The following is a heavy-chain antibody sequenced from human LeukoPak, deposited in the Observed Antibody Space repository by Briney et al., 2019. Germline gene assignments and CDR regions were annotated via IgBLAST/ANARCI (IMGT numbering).Heavy chain of an antibody. Sequence: GGSLRLSCAASGFTFSSYAMHWVRQAPGKGLEWVAVISYDGSNKYYADSVKGRFTISRDNSKNTLYLQMNSLRAEDTAVYYCARDLTATIVVARRGFDYWGQGTLVTVSS. CDR3: ARDLTATIVVARRGFDY. J-gene: IGHJ4*02. CDR1: GFTFSSYA. V-gene: IGHV3-30*04. D-gene: IGHD3-22*01. CDR2: ISYDGSNK.